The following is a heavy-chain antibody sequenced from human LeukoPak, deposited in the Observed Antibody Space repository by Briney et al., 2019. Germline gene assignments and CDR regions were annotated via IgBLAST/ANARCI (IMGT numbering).Heavy chain of an antibody. Sequence: TGGSLRLSCAASGFTFSSYSMNWVRQAPGKGLEWVSSISSSSSYIYYADSVKGRFTISRDNAKNSLYLQMNSLRAEDTAVYYCARDRSGAAAGYDYWGQGTLVTVSS. CDR1: GFTFSSYS. J-gene: IGHJ4*02. CDR2: ISSSSSYI. CDR3: ARDRSGAAAGYDY. D-gene: IGHD6-13*01. V-gene: IGHV3-21*01.